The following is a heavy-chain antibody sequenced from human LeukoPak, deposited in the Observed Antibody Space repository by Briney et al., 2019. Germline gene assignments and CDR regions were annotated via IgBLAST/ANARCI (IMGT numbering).Heavy chain of an antibody. Sequence: ASVKVSCKVSGYTLTELSMHWVRQAPGQGLEWLGWVSVYNGNTNNVQTLQGRLTMTTDVSTSTAYMELRSLRSDDTAVYYCAGNYEGQGVVAAHWGQGTLVTVSS. J-gene: IGHJ4*02. CDR3: AGNYEGQGVVAAH. CDR2: VSVYNGNT. V-gene: IGHV1-18*01. CDR1: GYTLTELS. D-gene: IGHD3-16*01.